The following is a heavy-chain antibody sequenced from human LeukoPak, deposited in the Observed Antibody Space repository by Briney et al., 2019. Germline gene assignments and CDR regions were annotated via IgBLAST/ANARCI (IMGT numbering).Heavy chain of an antibody. CDR1: GFTFSNHA. CDR3: AKDTVITPRYFDY. CDR2: ISGSGGST. D-gene: IGHD4-17*01. J-gene: IGHJ4*02. Sequence: PGGSLRLSCAASGFTFSNHAMSWVRQAPGKGLEWVSAISGSGGSTYYADSVKGRFTISRDNSKNTLYPQMNSLRADDTAVYCCAKDTVITPRYFDYWGQGTLVTVSS. V-gene: IGHV3-23*01.